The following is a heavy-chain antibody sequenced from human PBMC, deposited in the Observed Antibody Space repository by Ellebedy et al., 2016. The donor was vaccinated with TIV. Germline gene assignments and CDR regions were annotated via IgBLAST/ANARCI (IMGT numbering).Heavy chain of an antibody. CDR2: ISYDGSNN. Sequence: PGGSLRLSCVASGFTFSNYNMNWVRQAPGKGLEWVAVISYDGSNNYYADSVKGRFTLSSDNSNNTLYLQMNSLRAEDTAVYYCVRNGEQWRFGGGSAFDIWGQGTMVTVSS. D-gene: IGHD6-19*01. CDR3: VRNGEQWRFGGGSAFDI. J-gene: IGHJ3*02. V-gene: IGHV3-30*03. CDR1: GFTFSNYN.